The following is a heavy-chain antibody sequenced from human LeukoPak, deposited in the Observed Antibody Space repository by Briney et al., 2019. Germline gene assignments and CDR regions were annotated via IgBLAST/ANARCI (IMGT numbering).Heavy chain of an antibody. J-gene: IGHJ4*02. CDR2: ISYDGNNK. Sequence: GGSLRLSCEASGFTFSSHAMHWVRQAPGKGLEWVAVISYDGNNKYYADSVKGRFTIARDSSRSTLFLEMNSLRPEDTAVYYCAIDYRVGCTGGRCFPIDYWGQGTLVSVSS. D-gene: IGHD2-15*01. V-gene: IGHV3-30*01. CDR3: AIDYRVGCTGGRCFPIDY. CDR1: GFTFSSHA.